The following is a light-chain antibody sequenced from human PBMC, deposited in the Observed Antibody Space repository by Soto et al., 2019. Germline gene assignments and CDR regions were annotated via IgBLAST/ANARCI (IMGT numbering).Light chain of an antibody. CDR2: DVS. J-gene: IGLJ3*02. CDR3: SSYASSYTGV. V-gene: IGLV2-14*01. CDR1: SSDVGGSNY. Sequence: QSVLTQPASVSGSPGQSITISCTGTSSDVGGSNYVSWYQQHPGKAPRLMIYDVSDRPSGVSNRFSGSKSGNTASLTISGLQAEDEADYYCSSYASSYTGVFGGGTKVTVL.